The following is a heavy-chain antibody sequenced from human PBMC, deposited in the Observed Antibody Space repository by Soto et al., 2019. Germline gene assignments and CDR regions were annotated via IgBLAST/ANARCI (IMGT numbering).Heavy chain of an antibody. CDR2: ISANGGTT. CDR3: AQEGLYWGGASCYGSGYFQH. V-gene: IGHV3-23*01. CDR1: GFTFSSYA. J-gene: IGHJ1*01. Sequence: EVQLLESGGGLVQPGGSLRLSCAASGFTFSSYAMSWVRQVPGKGLERVSDISANGGTTHEADSVKGRFTISRDNSKNSLYLQMASLRAEDTAVYYFAQEGLYWGGASCYGSGYFQHWGQGTLVTVPS. D-gene: IGHD2-2*01.